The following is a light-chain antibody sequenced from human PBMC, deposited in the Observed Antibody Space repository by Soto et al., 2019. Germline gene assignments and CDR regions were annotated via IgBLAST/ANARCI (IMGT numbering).Light chain of an antibody. CDR1: QDISNY. CDR3: KQYNTYST. Sequence: DLQMTQSPSSLSASLGASVTITCQASQDISNYLNWYQQKPGKAPKLLIYDASSLKSGVQARFSGSGSGTEFTLTIRSLQPDDFATYYCKQYNTYSTFGQGTRLEIK. CDR2: DAS. J-gene: IGKJ5*01. V-gene: IGKV1-33*01.